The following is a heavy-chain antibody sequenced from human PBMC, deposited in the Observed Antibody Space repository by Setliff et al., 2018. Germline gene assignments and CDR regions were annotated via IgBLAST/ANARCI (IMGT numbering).Heavy chain of an antibody. CDR3: ARDLKGYYYDSSGYRHDAFDI. CDR1: GFTFSSYS. D-gene: IGHD3-22*01. CDR2: ISSSSSTI. J-gene: IGHJ3*02. Sequence: PGGSLRLSCAASGFTFSSYSINWVRQAPGKGLEWVSYISSSSSTIYYADSVKGRFTISRDNAKNSLYLRMNSLRAEDTAVYYCARDLKGYYYDSSGYRHDAFDIWGQGTMVTVSS. V-gene: IGHV3-48*04.